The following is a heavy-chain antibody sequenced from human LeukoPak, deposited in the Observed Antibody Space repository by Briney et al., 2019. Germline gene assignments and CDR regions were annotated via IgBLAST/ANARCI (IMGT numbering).Heavy chain of an antibody. Sequence: SQTLSLTCTVSGGSLSSSDYYWSWIRQPPGKGLEWIGYIYYSGSTYYNPSLKSRVTISVDTSKNQFSLKLSSVTAADTAVYYCARDPLKGYPYGMDVWGKGTTVTVSS. CDR2: IYYSGST. V-gene: IGHV4-30-4*01. CDR1: GGSLSSSDYY. J-gene: IGHJ6*04. CDR3: ARDPLKGYPYGMDV. D-gene: IGHD2-15*01.